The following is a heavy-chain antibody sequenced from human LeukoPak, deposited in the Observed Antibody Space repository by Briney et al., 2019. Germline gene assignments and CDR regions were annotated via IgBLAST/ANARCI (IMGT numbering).Heavy chain of an antibody. CDR3: ARETDNWIRREKDWFDP. D-gene: IGHD1-20*01. Sequence: SETLSLTCTVSGGSISSGSYYWSWIRQPAGKGLEWIGRIYTSGSTNYNPSLKSRVTISVDTSKNQFSLKLSSVSAADTAVYYCARETDNWIRREKDWFDPWGQGTLVTVSS. CDR1: GGSISSGSYY. CDR2: IYTSGST. J-gene: IGHJ5*02. V-gene: IGHV4-61*02.